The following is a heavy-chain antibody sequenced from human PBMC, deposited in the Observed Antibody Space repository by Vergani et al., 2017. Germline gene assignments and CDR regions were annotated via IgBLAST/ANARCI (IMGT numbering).Heavy chain of an antibody. D-gene: IGHD2-15*01. J-gene: IGHJ6*02. CDR3: ARWVVVAAVNYGMYV. V-gene: IGHV5-51*01. CDR1: GYSFTSYW. CDR2: IYPGDSDT. Sequence: EVQLVQSGAEVKKPGESLKISCKGSGYSFTSYWIGWVRQMPGKGLEWMGIIYPGDSDTRYSPSFQGQVTISADKSISTAYLQWSSLKASDTAMYYCARWVVVAAVNYGMYVWGQGTTVTVSS.